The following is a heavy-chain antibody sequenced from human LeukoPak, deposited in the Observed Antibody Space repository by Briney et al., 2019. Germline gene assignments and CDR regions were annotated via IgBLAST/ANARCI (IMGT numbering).Heavy chain of an antibody. CDR2: IIPILGIA. Sequence: ASVKVSCKASGGXFSSYAISWVRQAPGQGHEWMGVIIPILGIANYAQKFQGRVTITADKSTSTAYMELSSLRSEDTAVYYCARSSSGYFDWTDAFDIWGQGTMVTVSS. D-gene: IGHD3-9*01. J-gene: IGHJ3*02. CDR1: GGXFSSYA. CDR3: ARSSSGYFDWTDAFDI. V-gene: IGHV1-69*10.